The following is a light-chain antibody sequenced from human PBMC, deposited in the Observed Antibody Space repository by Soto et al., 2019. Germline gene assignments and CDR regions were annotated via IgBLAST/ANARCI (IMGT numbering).Light chain of an antibody. V-gene: IGLV3-21*04. CDR1: NIGGKS. J-gene: IGLJ2*01. Sequence: SYELTQPPSVSVAPGKTARITCGGNNIGGKSVHWYQQKPGQAPVLVIYYNSDRPSGIPERFSGSNSGNTATLTISRVEAGDEADYYCQVWDSTSDHHVVFGGGTQLTVL. CDR3: QVWDSTSDHHVV. CDR2: YNS.